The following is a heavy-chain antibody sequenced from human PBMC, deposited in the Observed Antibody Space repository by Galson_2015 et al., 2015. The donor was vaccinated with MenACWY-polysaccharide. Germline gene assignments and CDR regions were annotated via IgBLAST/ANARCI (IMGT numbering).Heavy chain of an antibody. D-gene: IGHD2-21*01. CDR3: AREGNSIVFHAFDI. CDR2: IQNDGSIK. V-gene: IGHV3-33*05. Sequence: SLRLSCAASAFTFRGSGMHWVRQAPGKGLEWVALIQNDGSIKVYADSVKGRFTISRDNSRNTLFLEMNSLRAEDTAVYFCAREGNSIVFHAFDIWGQGTMGTVSS. CDR1: AFTFRGSG. J-gene: IGHJ3*02.